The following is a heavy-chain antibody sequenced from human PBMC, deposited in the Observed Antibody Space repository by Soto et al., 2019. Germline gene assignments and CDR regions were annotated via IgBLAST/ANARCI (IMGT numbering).Heavy chain of an antibody. Sequence: PSETLSLTCTVSGGSISSSSYYWGWIRQPPGKGLEWIGSIYYSGSTYYNPSLKSRVTISVDTSKNQFSLKLSSVTAADTAVYYCARDLRGSGSYWGDYYYYDGMEVWGQGTTVTVTS. CDR3: ARDLRGSGSYWGDYYYYDGMEV. J-gene: IGHJ6*02. D-gene: IGHD3-10*01. CDR1: GGSISSSSYY. V-gene: IGHV4-39*02. CDR2: IYYSGST.